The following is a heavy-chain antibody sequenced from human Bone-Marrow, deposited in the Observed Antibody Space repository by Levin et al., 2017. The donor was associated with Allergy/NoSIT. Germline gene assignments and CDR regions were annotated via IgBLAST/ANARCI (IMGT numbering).Heavy chain of an antibody. V-gene: IGHV1-24*01. CDR1: GYSLTELS. D-gene: IGHD6-13*01. CDR2: FDPEDADT. J-gene: IGHJ4*02. Sequence: GESLKISCKVSGYSLTELSMHWVRQAPGQGLEWMGGFDPEDADTSYAQKFQGRVTMTEDTSTDTAYMELSSLRSEDTAVYYCATVFGSGSWFPPGYWGQGTLVTVSS. CDR3: ATVFGSGSWFPPGY.